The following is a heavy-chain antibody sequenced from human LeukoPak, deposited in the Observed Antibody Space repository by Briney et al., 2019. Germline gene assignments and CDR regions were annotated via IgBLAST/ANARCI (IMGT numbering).Heavy chain of an antibody. CDR3: ARGPAPFYDSSGYSLY. Sequence: GGSLRLSCAASGFTFRSYNMNWVRQAPGKGLEWVSYITGGSTTIYYADSVKGRFTISRDNAKNSLYLQMNSLRAEDTAVYYCARGPAPFYDSSGYSLYWGQGTLVTVSS. CDR2: ITGGSTTI. V-gene: IGHV3-48*01. D-gene: IGHD3-22*01. CDR1: GFTFRSYN. J-gene: IGHJ4*02.